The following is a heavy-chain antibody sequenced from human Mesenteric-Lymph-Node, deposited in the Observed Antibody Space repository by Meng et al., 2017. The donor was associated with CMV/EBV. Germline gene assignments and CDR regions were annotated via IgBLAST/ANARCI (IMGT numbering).Heavy chain of an antibody. CDR3: ASLAPLNNTKDKIPSGY. V-gene: IGHV4-34*01. CDR1: GGSFSAYY. CDR2: INHSGST. Sequence: QVQLQQWGAGLLKPSETLSLTFAVYGGSFSAYYWSWIRQPPGKGLEWIGEINHSGSTNYNPSLKSRITISVDTSKNQFSLKLTSVTAADTAVYFCASLAPLNNTKDKIPSGYWGQGTLVTVSS. D-gene: IGHD1-14*01. J-gene: IGHJ4*02.